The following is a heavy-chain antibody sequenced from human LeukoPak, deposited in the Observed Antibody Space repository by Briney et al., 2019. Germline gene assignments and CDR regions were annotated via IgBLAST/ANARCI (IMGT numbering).Heavy chain of an antibody. CDR3: ASMAEGSDYFDY. Sequence: ASVRVSCKASGYTFTGSYMHWVRQPPGQGLGWMGWINPNSGGTNYAQKFQGRVTMTRDTSISTAYMELSRLRSDDTAVYYCASMAEGSDYFDYWGQGTLVTVSS. J-gene: IGHJ4*02. V-gene: IGHV1-2*02. CDR1: GYTFTGSY. CDR2: INPNSGGT. D-gene: IGHD1-14*01.